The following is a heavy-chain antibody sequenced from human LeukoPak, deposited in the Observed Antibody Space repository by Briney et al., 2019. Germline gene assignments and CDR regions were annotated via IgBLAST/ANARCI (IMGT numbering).Heavy chain of an antibody. Sequence: SETLSLTCTVSGGSISSYYWSWIRQPAGKGLEWIGLIYTSGSTNYNPSLESRVTMSVDTSKNQFSLKLSSVTAADTAEYYCARVGAVPAARRAFDIWGQGTMVTVSS. J-gene: IGHJ3*02. CDR2: IYTSGST. CDR1: GGSISSYY. V-gene: IGHV4-4*07. CDR3: ARVGAVPAARRAFDI. D-gene: IGHD2-2*01.